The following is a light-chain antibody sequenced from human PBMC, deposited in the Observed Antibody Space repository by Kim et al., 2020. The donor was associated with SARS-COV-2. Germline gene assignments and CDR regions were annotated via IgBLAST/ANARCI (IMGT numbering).Light chain of an antibody. CDR2: SAS. CDR1: QSVSSN. V-gene: IGKV3-15*01. Sequence: EIVMTQSPATLSVSPGERATLSCRASQSVSSNLAWYQQKPGQAPRLLIYSASTRATGIPARFSGSGSGTEFTLTSSSLQCEDFAVYYGQQYSHWPGRFGHGTREDIK. J-gene: IGKJ1*01. CDR3: QQYSHWPGR.